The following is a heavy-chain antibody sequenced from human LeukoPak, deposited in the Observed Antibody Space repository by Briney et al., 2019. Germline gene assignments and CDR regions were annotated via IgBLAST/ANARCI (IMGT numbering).Heavy chain of an antibody. D-gene: IGHD3-3*01. V-gene: IGHV4-59*08. J-gene: IGHJ4*02. Sequence: KPSETLSLTCTVSGGSISSYYWSWIRQPPGKGLEWIGYVYYSGSTNYNPSLKSRVTISVDTSKNQFSLKLSSVTAADTAVYYCVRHYGRDFWSGYNIFDYWGQGTLVTVSS. CDR3: VRHYGRDFWSGYNIFDY. CDR2: VYYSGST. CDR1: GGSISSYY.